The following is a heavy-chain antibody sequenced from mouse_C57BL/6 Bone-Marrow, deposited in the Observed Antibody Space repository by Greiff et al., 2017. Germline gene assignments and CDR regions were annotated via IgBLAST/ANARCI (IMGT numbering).Heavy chain of an antibody. CDR3: AKTLFAY. V-gene: IGHV2-2*01. CDR1: GFSLTSYG. J-gene: IGHJ3*01. Sequence: QVQLQQSGPGLVQPSQSLSITCTVSGFSLTSYGVHWVRQSPGKGREWLGVIWSGGSTDYNAAFISRLSISKDNSKSQVFFKMNSLQADDTALYYCAKTLFAYWGQGTLVTVSA. CDR2: IWSGGST.